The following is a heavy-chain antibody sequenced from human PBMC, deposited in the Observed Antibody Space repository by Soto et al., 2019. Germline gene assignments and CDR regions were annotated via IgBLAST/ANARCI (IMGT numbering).Heavy chain of an antibody. V-gene: IGHV3-66*01. Sequence: EVQLVESGGGLVQPGGSLRLSCAASGFTVSSNYMSWVRQAPGKGLEWVSVIYSGGSTYYADSVKGRFTISRDNSKNTLYLQTNSRRAQDTAVYYCARGGLGGVVRVGADYWGQGTLVTVSS. J-gene: IGHJ4*02. CDR3: ARGGLGGVVRVGADY. CDR1: GFTVSSNY. D-gene: IGHD2-15*01. CDR2: IYSGGST.